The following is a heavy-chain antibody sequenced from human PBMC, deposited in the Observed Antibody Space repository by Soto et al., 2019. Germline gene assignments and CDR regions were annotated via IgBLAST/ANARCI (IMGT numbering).Heavy chain of an antibody. CDR3: AKVGIGSFSHKHQFEH. D-gene: IGHD2-2*03. J-gene: IGHJ4*02. CDR2: ISGSADSS. V-gene: IGHV3-23*01. CDR1: GFTFSSFG. Sequence: GGSLRLSCTASGFTFSSFGMAWVRQAPGKGLEWVSAISGSADSSYYADSVKGRFTISRDNPKNTLYLQMDSLRAEDTGVYFCAKVGIGSFSHKHQFEHWGQGTQVTVSS.